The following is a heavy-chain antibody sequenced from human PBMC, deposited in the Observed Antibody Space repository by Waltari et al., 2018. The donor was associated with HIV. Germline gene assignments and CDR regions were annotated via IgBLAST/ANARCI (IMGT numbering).Heavy chain of an antibody. V-gene: IGHV3-15*01. CDR1: GFPFDDAW. D-gene: IGHD3-16*01. Sequence: EVQLVESGGGLVNRGGSLRLSCLASGFPFDDAWMNWVRQAPGKGLEWVGRIKSKSDGGTTDYAAAVKGRFTISRDDSKKTVYLQMDSLKSEDTAVYYCTDPLLRHGFHIWRQGTMVTVSS. J-gene: IGHJ3*02. CDR3: TDPLLRHGFHI. CDR2: IKSKSDGGTT.